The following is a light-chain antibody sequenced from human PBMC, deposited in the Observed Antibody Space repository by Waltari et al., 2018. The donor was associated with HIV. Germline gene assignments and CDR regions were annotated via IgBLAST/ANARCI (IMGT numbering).Light chain of an antibody. J-gene: IGLJ2*01. CDR3: QSYDSSLSGSV. V-gene: IGLV1-40*01. CDR1: TSNIGANYD. Sequence: QSVLTQPPAVSGALGQRVSISCTGTTSNIGANYDVHWYQQYPGSAPKVLVYGSRHRPSGVPDRFSGSKSGSSASLAITGLQAEDEAEYYCQSYDSSLSGSVFGGGTKVTVL. CDR2: GSR.